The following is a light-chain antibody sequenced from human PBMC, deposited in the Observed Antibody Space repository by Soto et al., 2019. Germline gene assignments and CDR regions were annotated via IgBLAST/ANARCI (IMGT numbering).Light chain of an antibody. CDR2: EVS. J-gene: IGLJ2*01. V-gene: IGLV2-14*01. CDR1: SSDIGAYNH. CDR3: SSYTGSSTQV. Sequence: QSALTQPASVSGSPGQSITISCTGTSSDIGAYNHVSWYQQVPGKAPKLMIYEVSNRPSGVSNRFSGSKSGNTASLTISGLQAEDEADYYCSSYTGSSTQVFGGGTKLTV.